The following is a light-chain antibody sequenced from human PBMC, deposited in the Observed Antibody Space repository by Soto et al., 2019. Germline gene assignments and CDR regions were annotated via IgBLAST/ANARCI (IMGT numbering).Light chain of an antibody. V-gene: IGKV1-39*01. Sequence: DIQMTQSPASLSASVGDRVTISCRASQTISTFLNWYQQKPGTAPRLLIYRASSVQSGVQPRFSGSGSGTDFNLTITSLRPEDIATYFCKNSYSSPTWTLCDGTK. CDR3: KNSYSSPTWT. CDR2: RAS. J-gene: IGKJ1*01. CDR1: QTISTF.